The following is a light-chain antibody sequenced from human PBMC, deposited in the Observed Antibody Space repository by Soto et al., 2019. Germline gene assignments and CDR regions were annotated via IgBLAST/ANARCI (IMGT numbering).Light chain of an antibody. V-gene: IGKV1-33*01. J-gene: IGKJ5*01. CDR1: QDIAKN. Sequence: IQMTQSPSSLSASVGDRVTITCQASQDIAKNLNWYQQKPGKAPKLLIYDASSLQTGVPSRFSGSESATHFTFTISSLQSEDIATYYCQQYDNLRPITFGQGTRLEIK. CDR2: DAS. CDR3: QQYDNLRPIT.